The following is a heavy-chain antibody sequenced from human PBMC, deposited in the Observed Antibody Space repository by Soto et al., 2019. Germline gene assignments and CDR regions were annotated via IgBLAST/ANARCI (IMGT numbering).Heavy chain of an antibody. CDR3: ARLSGGAPYYVGHPFFDY. CDR2: IYYSGST. Sequence: KPSETLSLTCTVSGDSISSSNCYWGWIRQPPGKGLEWIGSIYYSGSTYYNPSLKSRVTISVDTSKNQFSLKLSSVTAADTAVYYCARLSGGAPYYVGHPFFDYWGQGTLVTVSS. CDR1: GDSISSSNCY. J-gene: IGHJ4*02. D-gene: IGHD1-26*01. V-gene: IGHV4-39*01.